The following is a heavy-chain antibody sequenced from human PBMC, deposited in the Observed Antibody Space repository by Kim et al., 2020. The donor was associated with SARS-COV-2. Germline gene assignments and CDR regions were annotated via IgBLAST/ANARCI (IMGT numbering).Heavy chain of an antibody. CDR3: ARDTGAGGDYVSYYYYGMDV. CDR2: ISSSSSYI. V-gene: IGHV3-21*01. D-gene: IGHD4-17*01. Sequence: GGSLRLSCAASGFTFSSYSMNWVRQAPGKGLEWVSSISSSSSYIYYADSVKGRFTISRDNAKNSLYLQMNSLRAEDTAVYYCARDTGAGGDYVSYYYYGMDVWGQGTTVTVSS. J-gene: IGHJ6*02. CDR1: GFTFSSYS.